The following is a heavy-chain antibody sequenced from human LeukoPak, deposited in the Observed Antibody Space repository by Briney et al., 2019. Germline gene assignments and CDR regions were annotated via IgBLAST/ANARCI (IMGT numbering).Heavy chain of an antibody. CDR3: ARDLGGGSFYYFDY. CDR1: GYTFTGYY. J-gene: IGHJ4*02. Sequence: ASVKVSCKASGYTFTGYYMHWVRQAPAQGLEWMGWINPNSGGTNYAQKFQGRVTMTRDTSISTAYMELSRLRSDDTAVYYCARDLGGGSFYYFDYWGQGTLVTVSS. V-gene: IGHV1-2*02. CDR2: INPNSGGT. D-gene: IGHD2-15*01.